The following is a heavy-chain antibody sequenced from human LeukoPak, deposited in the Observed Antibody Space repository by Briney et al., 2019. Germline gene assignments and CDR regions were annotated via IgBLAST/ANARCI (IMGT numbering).Heavy chain of an antibody. J-gene: IGHJ4*02. V-gene: IGHV4-59*08. CDR2: IYYSGLT. Sequence: PSETLSLTCTVSGGSISSYYWSWIRQPPGKALEWIAYIYYSGLTNYNPSLKSRVTISVDTSKNQFSLKLSSVTAEDTAVYYCARWDSSAWFYDFWGQGTLVTVSS. CDR1: GGSISSYY. D-gene: IGHD6-19*01. CDR3: ARWDSSAWFYDF.